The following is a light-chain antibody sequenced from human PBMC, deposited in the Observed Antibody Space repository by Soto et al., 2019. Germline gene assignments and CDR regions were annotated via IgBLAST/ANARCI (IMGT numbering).Light chain of an antibody. CDR3: SSYAGSNNFVV. V-gene: IGLV2-8*01. CDR1: SSDVGGYNY. CDR2: EVS. J-gene: IGLJ2*01. Sequence: QSVLTQPPSASGSPGQSVTISCTGTSSDVGGYNYVSWYQQHPGKAPKLMIYEVSKRPSGVPDRFSGSKSGNTASLTVSGLQGEDEADYYCSSYAGSNNFVVFGGGTQLTVL.